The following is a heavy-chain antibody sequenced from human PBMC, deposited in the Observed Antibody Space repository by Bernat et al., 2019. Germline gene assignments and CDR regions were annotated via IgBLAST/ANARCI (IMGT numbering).Heavy chain of an antibody. CDR2: INTNTGNP. J-gene: IGHJ4*02. CDR1: GYTFTSYA. V-gene: IGHV7-4-1*02. Sequence: QVQLVQSGSELKKPGASVKVSCKASGYTFTSYAMNWVRQAPGQGLEWMGWINTNTGNPTYAQGFTGRFVFSLDTSVSTAYLQISSLKAEDTAVYYCARVNYGPGSYYWGARYFDYWGQGTLVTVSS. D-gene: IGHD3-10*01. CDR3: ARVNYGPGSYYWGARYFDY.